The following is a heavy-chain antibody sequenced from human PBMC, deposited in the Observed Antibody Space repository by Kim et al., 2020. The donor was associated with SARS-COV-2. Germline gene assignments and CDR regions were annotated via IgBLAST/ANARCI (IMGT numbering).Heavy chain of an antibody. CDR2: IYYSGTT. J-gene: IGHJ3*02. V-gene: IGHV4-59*08. CDR3: ARHKDNWNAHDAFNI. D-gene: IGHD1-1*01. CDR1: GGSISSYY. Sequence: SETLSLTCTVSGGSISSYYWSWIRQPPGKGLDWIGYIYYSGTTNHNPSLKSRVSISVDTSNNQFSLKLSSVTAADTAIYYCARHKDNWNAHDAFNIWGQGTMVTVSS.